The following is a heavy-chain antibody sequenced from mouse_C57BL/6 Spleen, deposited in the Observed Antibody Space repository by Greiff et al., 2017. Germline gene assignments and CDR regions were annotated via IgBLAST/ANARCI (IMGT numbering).Heavy chain of an antibody. D-gene: IGHD1-1*01. CDR1: GYSFTDYN. CDR3: ATSSLITTVVAPWDY. J-gene: IGHJ2*01. V-gene: IGHV1-39*01. CDR2: INPNYGTT. Sequence: VQLQQSGPELVKPGASVKISCKASGYSFTDYNMNWVKQSNGKSLEWIGVINPNYGTTSYNQKFKGKATLTVDQSSSTAYMQLNSLTSEDSAVYYCATSSLITTVVAPWDYWGQGITLTVSS.